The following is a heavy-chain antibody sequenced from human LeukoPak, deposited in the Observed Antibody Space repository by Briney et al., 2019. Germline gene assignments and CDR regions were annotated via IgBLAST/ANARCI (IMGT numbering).Heavy chain of an antibody. D-gene: IGHD1-26*01. CDR3: ARVGTWELQRVFDF. CDR2: INREGNEK. Sequence: GGSLRLSCATFGFAFSDYWMTWVRQVPGKGLEWVANINREGNEKYYVDSVKGRFTISRDNAKNSVNLQMDSLRVEDTAVYYCARVGTWELQRVFDFWGQGTLVTVSS. CDR1: GFAFSDYW. V-gene: IGHV3-7*01. J-gene: IGHJ4*02.